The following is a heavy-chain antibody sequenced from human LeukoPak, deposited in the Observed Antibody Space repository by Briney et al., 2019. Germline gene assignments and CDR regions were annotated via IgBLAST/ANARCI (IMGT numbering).Heavy chain of an antibody. CDR2: ISGSGGST. V-gene: IGHV3-23*01. J-gene: IGHJ4*02. CDR1: GFTFSSYA. D-gene: IGHD7-27*01. Sequence: GGSLRLSCAASGFTFSSYAMSWVRQAPGKGLEWVSTISGSGGSTYYADSVKGRFTISRDNFKNALYLQMNSLRVEDTAVYYCAIDPNWGTHSWGQGVLVTVSS. CDR3: AIDPNWGTHS.